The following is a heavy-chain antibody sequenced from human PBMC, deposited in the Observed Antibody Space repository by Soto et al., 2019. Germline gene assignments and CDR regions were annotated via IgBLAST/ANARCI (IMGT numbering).Heavy chain of an antibody. V-gene: IGHV3-7*01. CDR2: IKQDGSEK. CDR1: GFSFSSYW. J-gene: IGHJ4*01. CDR3: ARVAYGGGWICAY. Sequence: EVHLLESGGGLVQPGGSLRLSCAASGFSFSSYWMSWVRQAPGQGLEWVANIKQDGSEKYYVDSVKGRFTHSRGNAKDSHRLQRTSLGDEATAAYFCARVAYGGGWICAYWGQGSKVTVSS. D-gene: IGHD3-16*01.